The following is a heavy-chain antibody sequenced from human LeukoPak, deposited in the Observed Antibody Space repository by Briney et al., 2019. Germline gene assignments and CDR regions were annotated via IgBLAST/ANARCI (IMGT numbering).Heavy chain of an antibody. V-gene: IGHV4-4*09. Sequence: SETLSLTCTVSGGSISSYYWSWIRQPPGKGLEWIGYIYTSGSTNYNPSLKSRVTISVDTSKNQFSLKLSSVTAADTAVYYCARHAAFDYDSSGYYWYFDLWGRGTLVTVSS. J-gene: IGHJ2*01. D-gene: IGHD3-22*01. CDR1: GGSISSYY. CDR2: IYTSGST. CDR3: ARHAAFDYDSSGYYWYFDL.